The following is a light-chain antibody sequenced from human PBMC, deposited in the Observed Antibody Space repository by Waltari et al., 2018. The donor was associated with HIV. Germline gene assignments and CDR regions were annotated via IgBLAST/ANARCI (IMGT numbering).Light chain of an antibody. CDR1: RSDVGLYNY. CDR2: EVS. CDR3: SSYTGSSTLYV. V-gene: IGLV2-14*01. Sequence: QSALTQPASVSGSPGQSITISCTGTRSDVGLYNYVSWYQQHPGKAPKLMLYEVSNRPSAVSNRCSGSKSGNTASLTIPDYYCSSYTGSSTLYVFGTGTKVTVL. J-gene: IGLJ1*01.